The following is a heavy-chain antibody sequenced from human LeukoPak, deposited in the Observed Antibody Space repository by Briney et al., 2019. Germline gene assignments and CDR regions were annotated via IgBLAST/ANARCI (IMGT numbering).Heavy chain of an antibody. J-gene: IGHJ6*03. D-gene: IGHD2/OR15-2a*01. Sequence: PSETLSFTCTVSGESINPYYWNWIRQPAGKGLEWIGHIYKSGSTNYNPSLKSRVTMSLDTSKNQFSLKLRSVTAADTAVYFCARSFLDYMDVWGKGTAVTVSS. CDR1: GESINPYY. CDR2: IYKSGST. V-gene: IGHV4-4*07. CDR3: ARSFLDYMDV.